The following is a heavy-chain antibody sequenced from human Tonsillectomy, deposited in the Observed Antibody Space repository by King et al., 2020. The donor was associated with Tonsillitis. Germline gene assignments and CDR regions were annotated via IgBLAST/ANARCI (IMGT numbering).Heavy chain of an antibody. D-gene: IGHD5-18*01. V-gene: IGHV4-30-4*07. J-gene: IGHJ4*01. CDR1: GGSISSGGYS. CDR2: IYYSGRT. Sequence: QLQESGPGLVKPSQTLSLTCAVSGGSISSGGYSWSWIRQPPGKGLEWIGYIYYSGRTYYNPSLKSRVTISVDTSKNQFSQKLSSVTVADTSVYYCASGYRYGATTEDYWGHGTLVTVSS. CDR3: ASGYRYGATTEDY.